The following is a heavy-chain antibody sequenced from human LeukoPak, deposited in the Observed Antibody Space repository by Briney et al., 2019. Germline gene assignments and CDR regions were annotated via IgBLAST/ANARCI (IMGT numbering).Heavy chain of an antibody. CDR3: ARVQAVAGNNWFDP. V-gene: IGHV7-4-1*02. D-gene: IGHD6-19*01. CDR1: GYTFTSYA. Sequence: ASVKVSCKASGYTFTSYAMNWVRQAPGQGLEWMGWINTNTGNPTYAQGFTGRFVFSLDTSVSTAYLQISSLKAEDTAVYYCARVQAVAGNNWFDPWGQGTLVTVSS. J-gene: IGHJ5*02. CDR2: INTNTGNP.